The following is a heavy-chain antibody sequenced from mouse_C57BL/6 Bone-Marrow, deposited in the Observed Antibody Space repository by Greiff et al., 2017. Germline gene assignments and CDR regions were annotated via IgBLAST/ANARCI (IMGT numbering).Heavy chain of an antibody. J-gene: IGHJ3*01. CDR3: ARYYDRSYYAY. CDR2: IHPNSGST. CDR1: GYTFTSYW. D-gene: IGHD1-1*01. V-gene: IGHV1-64*01. Sequence: VQLQQPGAELVKPGASVKLSCKASGYTFTSYWMHWVKQRPGQGLEWIGMIHPNSGSTNNNEKFKSKATLPVDKSSSTAYMHLSSLTSEDSAVYYCARYYDRSYYAYWGQGTLVTFSA.